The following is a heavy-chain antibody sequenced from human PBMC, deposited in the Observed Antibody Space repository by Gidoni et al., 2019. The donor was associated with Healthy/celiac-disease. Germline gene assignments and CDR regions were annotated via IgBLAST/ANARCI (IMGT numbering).Heavy chain of an antibody. CDR2: ISSSSSYT. V-gene: IGHV3-11*06. CDR1: GFTFSDYY. CDR3: ARDRDSSGYTDY. Sequence: QVQLVESGGGLVKPGGSLRLSCAASGFTFSDYYMSWIRQAPGKGLEWVSYISSSSSYTNYADSVKGRFTISRDNAKNSLYLQMNSLRAEDTAVYYCARDRDSSGYTDYWGQGTLVTVSS. D-gene: IGHD6-19*01. J-gene: IGHJ4*02.